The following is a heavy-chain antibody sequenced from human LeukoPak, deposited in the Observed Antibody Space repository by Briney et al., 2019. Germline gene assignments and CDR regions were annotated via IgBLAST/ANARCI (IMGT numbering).Heavy chain of an antibody. V-gene: IGHV4-39*01. CDR3: ARHPGRWAAHSNGYFEY. Sequence: TSETLCLTCTVSGGSISCSSYYWGWVRQPPGKGLERIGSIYYSGSTYYNPSLKSRVTISVDTSKIQFSLKLSSVTGADTTAYYSARHPGRWAAHSNGYFEYTAQGTLVNVSS. CDR2: IYYSGST. CDR1: GGSISCSSYY. J-gene: IGHJ4*02. D-gene: IGHD2/OR15-2a*01.